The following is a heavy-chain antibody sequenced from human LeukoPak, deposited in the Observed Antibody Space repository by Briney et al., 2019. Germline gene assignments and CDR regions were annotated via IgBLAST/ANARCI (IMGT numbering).Heavy chain of an antibody. J-gene: IGHJ5*02. CDR3: ARDVGAYGRGWFDP. D-gene: IGHD3-16*01. Sequence: GGSLRLSCVASGFTFSRHWMHWVRQAPGKGLVWVSRVNTDESSTNYADSVKGRFTISRDNAKNTLYLQMNSLRAEDTAVYYCARDVGAYGRGWFDPWGQGTLVTVSS. V-gene: IGHV3-74*01. CDR1: GFTFSRHW. CDR2: VNTDESST.